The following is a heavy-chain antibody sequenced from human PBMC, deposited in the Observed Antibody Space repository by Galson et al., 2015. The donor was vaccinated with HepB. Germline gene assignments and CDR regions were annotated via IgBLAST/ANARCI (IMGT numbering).Heavy chain of an antibody. V-gene: IGHV3-48*04. CDR3: ARDGWDCSGGSCYYYYYGMDV. CDR2: ISSSSSTI. D-gene: IGHD2-15*01. Sequence: SLRLSCAASGFTFSSYSMNWVRQAPGKGLEWVSYISSSSSTIYYADSVKGRFTISRDNAKNSLYLQMNSLRAEDTAVYYCARDGWDCSGGSCYYYYYGMDVWGQGTTVTVSS. J-gene: IGHJ6*02. CDR1: GFTFSSYS.